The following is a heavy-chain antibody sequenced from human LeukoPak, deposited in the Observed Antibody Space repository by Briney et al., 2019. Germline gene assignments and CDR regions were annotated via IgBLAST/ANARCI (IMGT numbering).Heavy chain of an antibody. CDR2: ISSSGSTM. D-gene: IGHD3-10*01. J-gene: IGHJ3*02. V-gene: IGHV3-48*03. CDR3: ARALIGWFGELTKDGSGAFDI. CDR1: GFTFSSYE. Sequence: GGSLRLSCAASGFTFSSYEMSWVRQAPGKGLEWVSYISSSGSTMYYADSVKGRFTISRDNAKNALYLQMNSLRAEDTAVYYCARALIGWFGELTKDGSGAFDIWGQGTMVTASS.